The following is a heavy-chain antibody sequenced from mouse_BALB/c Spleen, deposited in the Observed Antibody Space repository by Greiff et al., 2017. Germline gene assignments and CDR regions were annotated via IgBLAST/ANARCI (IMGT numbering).Heavy chain of an antibody. Sequence: VQLQESGPGLVAPSQSLSITCTVSGFSLTSYGVHWVRQPPGKGLEWLGVIWAGGSTNYNSALMSRLSISKDNSKSQVFLKMNSLQTDDTAMYYCARDRGLRPPWFAYWGQGTLVTVSA. J-gene: IGHJ3*01. CDR2: IWAGGST. D-gene: IGHD1-2*01. V-gene: IGHV2-9*02. CDR3: ARDRGLRPPWFAY. CDR1: GFSLTSYG.